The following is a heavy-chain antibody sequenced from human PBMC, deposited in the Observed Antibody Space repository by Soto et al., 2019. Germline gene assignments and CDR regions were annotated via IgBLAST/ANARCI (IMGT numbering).Heavy chain of an antibody. CDR3: ARHGYNYGGGYFDY. D-gene: IGHD5-18*01. V-gene: IGHV3-66*04. CDR2: IYSGGST. Sequence: EVQLVESGGGLVQPGGSLRLSCAASGVTVSSNYMSWVRQAPGKGLEWVSVIYSGGSTYYADSVKGRFTISRDNSKNTLYLQMNSLRDEDTAVYYCARHGYNYGGGYFDYWGQGTLVTVSS. J-gene: IGHJ4*02. CDR1: GVTVSSNY.